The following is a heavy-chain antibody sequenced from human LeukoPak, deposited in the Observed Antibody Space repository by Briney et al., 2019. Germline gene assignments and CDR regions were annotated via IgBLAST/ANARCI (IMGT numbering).Heavy chain of an antibody. V-gene: IGHV3-48*03. Sequence: GGSLTLSCAASGFTFSSYEMNWVRQAPGKGLEWVSYISSSGSTIYYADSVKGRFTISRDNAKNSLYLQMNSLRAEGTAVYYCARDGQWLVEVPFDYWGQGTLVTVSS. J-gene: IGHJ4*02. CDR3: ARDGQWLVEVPFDY. D-gene: IGHD6-19*01. CDR1: GFTFSSYE. CDR2: ISSSGSTI.